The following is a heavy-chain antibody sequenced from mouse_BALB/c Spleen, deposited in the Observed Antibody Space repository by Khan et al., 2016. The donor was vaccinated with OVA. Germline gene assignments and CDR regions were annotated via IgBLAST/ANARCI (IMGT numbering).Heavy chain of an antibody. V-gene: IGHV2-3*01. J-gene: IGHJ1*01. Sequence: QVQLKESGPGLVAPSQSLSITCTVSGFSFTNYGISWVRQPPGKGLEWLGVICGDGSTNYHSALISRLSISTDNSKSQAFLELNSLQTADTATYYCAKGGTYFGGYLDVWGAGTTVTVSS. D-gene: IGHD2-10*01. CDR2: ICGDGST. CDR3: AKGGTYFGGYLDV. CDR1: GFSFTNYG.